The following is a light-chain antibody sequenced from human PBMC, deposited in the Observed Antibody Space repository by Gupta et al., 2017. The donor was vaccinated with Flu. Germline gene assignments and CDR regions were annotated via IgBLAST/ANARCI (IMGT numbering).Light chain of an antibody. CDR1: QMVTSF. CDR2: DAS. V-gene: IGKV3-11*01. CDR3: QQRSNWPPMYT. J-gene: IGKJ2*01. Sequence: DRAPPSCRASQMVTSFAWYQQKPGQAPSVLIYDASNRATGIPARFSGSGSGTDFTLTISRLEPEDFAVYYCQQRSNWPPMYTFGQGTKLQIK.